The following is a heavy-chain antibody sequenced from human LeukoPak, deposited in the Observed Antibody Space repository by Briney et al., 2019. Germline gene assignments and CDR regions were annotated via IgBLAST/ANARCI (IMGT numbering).Heavy chain of an antibody. D-gene: IGHD3-22*01. J-gene: IGHJ3*02. CDR1: GGSISSSSYY. CDR3: ATDPYRSTMIGGPRWAFDI. Sequence: SETLSLTCTVSGGSISSSSYYWGWIRQPPGKGLEWIGSIYYSGSTYYNPSLKSRVTISVDTSKNQFSLKLSSVTAADTAVYYCATDPYRSTMIGGPRWAFDIWGQGTMVTVSS. CDR2: IYYSGST. V-gene: IGHV4-39*07.